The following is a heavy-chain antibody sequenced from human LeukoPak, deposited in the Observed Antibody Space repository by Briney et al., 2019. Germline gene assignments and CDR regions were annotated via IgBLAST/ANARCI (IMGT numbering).Heavy chain of an antibody. V-gene: IGHV1-2*02. J-gene: IGHJ3*02. CDR1: GYTFTGYY. CDR3: ARFPPRGFGTEAFDI. CDR2: INPNSGGT. Sequence: ASVKVSCTASGYTFTGYYMHWVRQAPGQGLEWMGWINPNSGGTNYAQKFQGRVTMTRDTSISTAYMELSRLRSDDTAVYYCARFPPRGFGTEAFDIWGQGTMVTVSS. D-gene: IGHD3-10*01.